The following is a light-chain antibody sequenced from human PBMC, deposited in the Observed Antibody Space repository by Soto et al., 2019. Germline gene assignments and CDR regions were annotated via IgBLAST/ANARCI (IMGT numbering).Light chain of an antibody. J-gene: IGLJ2*01. Sequence: QSALTQPASVSGSPGQSITISCTGTSSDVGGYNYVSWYQQHPGKAPKLMIYDVSNRPSGVSNRFSGSKSGNTASLTISGLQGEDEADYYCSSYTSSSTRVFRGGTKLTVL. CDR3: SSYTSSSTRV. V-gene: IGLV2-14*01. CDR1: SSDVGGYNY. CDR2: DVS.